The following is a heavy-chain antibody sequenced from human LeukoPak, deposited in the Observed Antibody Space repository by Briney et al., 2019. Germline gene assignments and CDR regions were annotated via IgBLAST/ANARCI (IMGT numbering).Heavy chain of an antibody. CDR1: GFTFSSYW. D-gene: IGHD3-10*01. V-gene: IGHV3-7*01. CDR2: IKQDGSEK. Sequence: PGGSLRLSCAPSGFTFSSYWMNWVRQAPGKRLEWVANIKQDGSEKYYVDSVKGRFTISRDNANNSLYLQMHSLRAEDTAVYYCARGRGGLLWFGQFNSWGQGTLVTVSS. J-gene: IGHJ4*02. CDR3: ARGRGGLLWFGQFNS.